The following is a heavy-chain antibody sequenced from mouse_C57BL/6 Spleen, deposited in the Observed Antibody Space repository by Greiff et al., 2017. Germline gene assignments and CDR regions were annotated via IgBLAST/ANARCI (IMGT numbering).Heavy chain of an antibody. V-gene: IGHV3-6*01. CDR2: ISYDGSN. D-gene: IGHD1-1*01. CDR1: GYSITSGYY. J-gene: IGHJ2*01. CDR3: ASGTYYYGSYYFDY. Sequence: ESGPGLVKPSQSLSLTCSVTGYSITSGYYWNWIRQFPGNKLEWMGYISYDGSNNYNPSLKNRISITRDTSKNQFFLKLNSVTTEDTATYYCASGTYYYGSYYFDYWGQGTTLTVSS.